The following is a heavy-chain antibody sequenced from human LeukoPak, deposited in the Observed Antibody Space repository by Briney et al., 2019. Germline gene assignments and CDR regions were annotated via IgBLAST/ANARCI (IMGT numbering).Heavy chain of an antibody. CDR2: IYSGGST. Sequence: PGGSLRLSCAASGFTVSSNYMSWVRQAPGKGLEWVSVIYSGGSTYYADSVKGRFTISRDDAKNALCLQMNSLRAEDTAVYYCVRGGESTWSWGQGTLVTVSS. CDR3: VRGGESTWS. V-gene: IGHV3-53*01. D-gene: IGHD2-15*01. J-gene: IGHJ5*02. CDR1: GFTVSSNY.